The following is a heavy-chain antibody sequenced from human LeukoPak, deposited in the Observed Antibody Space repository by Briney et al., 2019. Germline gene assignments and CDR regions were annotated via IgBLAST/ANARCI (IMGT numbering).Heavy chain of an antibody. CDR1: GYTSTSYY. V-gene: IGHV1-46*01. D-gene: IGHD2-21*01. CDR2: INPSGGST. CDR3: AREGEVIVTDNLFY. Sequence: GASVKVSCKASGYTSTSYYMHWVRQAPGQGLEWMGIINPSGGSTTYAQMFQGRVTMTRDTSTRTVYMELSSLRSEDTAAYYCAREGEVIVTDNLFYWGQGTLVTVSS. J-gene: IGHJ4*02.